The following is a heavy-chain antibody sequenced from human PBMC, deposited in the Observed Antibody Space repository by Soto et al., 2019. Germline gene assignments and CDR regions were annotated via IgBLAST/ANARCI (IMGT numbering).Heavy chain of an antibody. CDR1: GGSFSGCD. Sequence: SETLSLTCAGYGGSFSGCDWRWIRQPPGQGLEWIGEINDSGSTNYNPSLKSRVTISVDTSKNQFSLKLSSVTAADTAVYYCARPPESGSGSYFPCWGQGTRVTGSS. CDR3: ARPPESGSGSYFPC. J-gene: IGHJ4*02. D-gene: IGHD3-10*01. CDR2: INDSGST. V-gene: IGHV4-34*01.